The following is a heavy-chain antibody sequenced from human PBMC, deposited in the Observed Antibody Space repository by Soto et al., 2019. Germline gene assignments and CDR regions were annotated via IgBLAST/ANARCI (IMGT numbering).Heavy chain of an antibody. CDR2: IYPGDSDT. Sequence: GESLKISCKGSGYSFTSYWIGWVRQMPGKGLEWMGIIYPGDSDTRYSPSFQGQVTISADKSISTAYLQWSSLKASDTAMYYCARPSLPESTGFGTDPGAFDIWGQGTMVTVSS. CDR3: ARPSLPESTGFGTDPGAFDI. J-gene: IGHJ3*02. V-gene: IGHV5-51*01. CDR1: GYSFTSYW. D-gene: IGHD1-1*01.